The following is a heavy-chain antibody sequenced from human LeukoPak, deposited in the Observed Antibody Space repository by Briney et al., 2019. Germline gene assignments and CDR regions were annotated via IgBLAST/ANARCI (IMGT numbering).Heavy chain of an antibody. J-gene: IGHJ4*02. CDR3: TREVSGSLYFDY. D-gene: IGHD1-26*01. CDR2: INIDGSSG. V-gene: IGHV3-74*01. Sequence: PGGSLRLSCAASGFTFRSYWMHWVRQAPGKGLVWVSRINIDGSSGSYADSVEGRFTISRDNAKNTLYLQMNSLRAEDTAVYYCTREVSGSLYFDYWGQETLVTVSS. CDR1: GFTFRSYW.